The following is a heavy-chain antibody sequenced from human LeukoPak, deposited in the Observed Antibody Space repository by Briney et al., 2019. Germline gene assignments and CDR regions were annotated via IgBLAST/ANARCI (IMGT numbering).Heavy chain of an antibody. D-gene: IGHD3-3*01. CDR2: IYYSGST. V-gene: IGHV4-38-2*02. J-gene: IGHJ4*02. CDR1: GYSISSGYY. CDR3: ARSDYDFWSGYLGRGQAHFDY. Sequence: SETLSLTCTVSGYSISSGYYWGWIRQPPGKGLEWIGSIYYSGSTYYNPSLKSRVTISVDTSKNQFSLKLSSVTAADTAVYYCARSDYDFWSGYLGRGQAHFDYWGQGTLVTVSS.